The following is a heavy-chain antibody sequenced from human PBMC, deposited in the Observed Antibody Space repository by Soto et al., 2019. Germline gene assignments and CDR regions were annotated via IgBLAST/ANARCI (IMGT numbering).Heavy chain of an antibody. CDR1: GFSLSTSGMC. J-gene: IGHJ6*02. CDR3: ARTPYDRDYYYGMDV. D-gene: IGHD3-22*01. V-gene: IGHV2-70*01. CDR2: IDWDDDK. Sequence: SGPTLVNPTQTLTLTCTFPGFSLSTSGMCVSWIRQPPGKALEWLAPIDWDDDKYYSTSLKTRLTISKDTSKNQVVLTMTNMDPVDTATYYCARTPYDRDYYYGMDVWGQGTTVTVSS.